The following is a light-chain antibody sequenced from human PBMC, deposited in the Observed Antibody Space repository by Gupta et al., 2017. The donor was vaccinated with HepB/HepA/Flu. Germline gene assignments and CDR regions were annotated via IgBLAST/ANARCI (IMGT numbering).Light chain of an antibody. CDR2: GAS. CDR1: QSVHNSN. J-gene: IGKJ1*01. V-gene: IGKV3-20*01. Sequence: IELTQSQGTLSLSPGERATLSCRASQSVHNSNLAWYQQKPGQAPRLLIYGASIRATGIPDRFSGSGSGTDFTLTISSLEPEDFAVYSCHQYGTSPTFGQGTKVEI. CDR3: HQYGTSPT.